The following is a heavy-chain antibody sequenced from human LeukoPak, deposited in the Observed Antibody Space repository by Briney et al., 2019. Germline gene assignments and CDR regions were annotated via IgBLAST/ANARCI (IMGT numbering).Heavy chain of an antibody. CDR2: INHSGST. CDR1: GGSLSGYY. Sequence: SETLSLTCAVYGGSLSGYYWSWIRQPPGKGLEWIGEINHSGSTNYNPSLKSRVTISVDTSKNQFSLKLSSVTAADTAVYYCVRSYRYSNHFDYWGQGTLVTVSS. D-gene: IGHD4-11*01. V-gene: IGHV4-34*01. J-gene: IGHJ4*02. CDR3: VRSYRYSNHFDY.